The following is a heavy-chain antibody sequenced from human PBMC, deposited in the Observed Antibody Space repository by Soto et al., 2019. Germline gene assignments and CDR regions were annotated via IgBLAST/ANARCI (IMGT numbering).Heavy chain of an antibody. V-gene: IGHV2-5*02. D-gene: IGHD4-17*01. CDR1: GFSLTARGVG. CDR3: AHRGFFDSGHPNWFNP. J-gene: IGHJ5*02. Sequence: QITLKESGPTLVKPTQTLTLTCSFSGFSLTARGVGVGWIRQPPGKALEWLALIYWDHDERYNPSLRSRLRISKDTSKNQVVLTMTNMDPVDTATYFCAHRGFFDSGHPNWFNPWGPGILVTVSS. CDR2: IYWDHDE.